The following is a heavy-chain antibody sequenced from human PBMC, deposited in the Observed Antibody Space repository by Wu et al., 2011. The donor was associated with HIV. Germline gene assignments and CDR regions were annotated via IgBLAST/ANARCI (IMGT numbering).Heavy chain of an antibody. D-gene: IGHD3-3*01. CDR1: GYSFTSYW. CDR3: ARRNYDFWSGYYAGNDAFDI. CDR2: IYPGDSDT. J-gene: IGHJ3*02. Sequence: VQLVQSGAEVKKPGESLKISCKGSGYSFTSYWIGWVRQMPGKGLEWMGIIYPGDSDTRYSPSFQGQVTISADKSISTAYLQWSSLKASDTAMYYCARRNYDFWSGYYAGNDAFDIWAKGQWSPSLQ. V-gene: IGHV5-51*03.